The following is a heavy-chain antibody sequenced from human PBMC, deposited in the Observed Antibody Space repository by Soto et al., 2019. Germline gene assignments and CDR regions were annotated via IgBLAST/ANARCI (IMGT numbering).Heavy chain of an antibody. J-gene: IGHJ4*02. Sequence: PSETLSLTCTVSGDSISSYYWSWIRQPPGKGLEWIGYIYYSGSTNYNPSLKSRVTISVDTSKNQFSLKLSSVTAADTAVYYCAATKAAASVGFDYWGQGTLVTVSS. V-gene: IGHV4-59*01. CDR1: GDSISSYY. D-gene: IGHD2-15*01. CDR2: IYYSGST. CDR3: AATKAAASVGFDY.